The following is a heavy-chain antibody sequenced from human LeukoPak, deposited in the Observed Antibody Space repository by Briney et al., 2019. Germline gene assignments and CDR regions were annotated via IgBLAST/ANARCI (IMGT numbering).Heavy chain of an antibody. CDR1: GGSISSSTYY. CDR2: IYYSGST. Sequence: PSETLSLTCTVSGGSISSSTYYWGWIRQPPGKGQEWIGSIYYSGSTYYNSSPKSRVTVYVDTSKNQFSLKLSSVTAADTAIYYCATQYRGAIRGGAFDVWGQGTMVTVS. D-gene: IGHD1-26*01. V-gene: IGHV4-39*01. CDR3: ATQYRGAIRGGAFDV. J-gene: IGHJ3*01.